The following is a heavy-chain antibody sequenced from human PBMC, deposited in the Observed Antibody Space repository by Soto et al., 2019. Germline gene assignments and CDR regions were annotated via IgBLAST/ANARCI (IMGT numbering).Heavy chain of an antibody. J-gene: IGHJ4*02. Sequence: QVQLVQSGAEVKKPGASVKVSCKASGYTFTNFGISWVRQAPGQGLEWMGWISAYNGNTNYAQNFQGRVTMTTDTSTSSADMKLRSMRSADDAVYYCARGGTQMDYWGQGTLVTVSS. CDR2: ISAYNGNT. V-gene: IGHV1-18*01. CDR1: GYTFTNFG. CDR3: ARGGTQMDY. D-gene: IGHD3-16*01.